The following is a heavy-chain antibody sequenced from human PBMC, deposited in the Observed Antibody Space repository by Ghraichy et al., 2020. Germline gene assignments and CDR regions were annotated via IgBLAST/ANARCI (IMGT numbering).Heavy chain of an antibody. CDR3: AKDGHYYYGMDV. J-gene: IGHJ6*02. CDR2: LSWDGGST. Sequence: GSLRLSCAASGFTFDDYTMHWVRQAPGKGLEWVSLLSWDGGSTYYADSVKGRFTISRDNSKNSLYLQMNSLRTEDTALYYCAKDGHYYYGMDVWGQGTTVTVSS. V-gene: IGHV3-43*01. CDR1: GFTFDDYT.